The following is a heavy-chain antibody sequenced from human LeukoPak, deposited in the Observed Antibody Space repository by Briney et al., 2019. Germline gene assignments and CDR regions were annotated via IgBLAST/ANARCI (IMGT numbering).Heavy chain of an antibody. Sequence: PGGSLRLSCAASGFTFSSYSMNWVRQAPGKGLEWVSSISSSSSYIYYADSVKGRFTISRDNAKNSLYLQMNSLRAEDTAVYYCARDSAAGMLGIDSYYGMDVWGQGTTVTVSS. CDR1: GFTFSSYS. CDR2: ISSSSSYI. D-gene: IGHD6-13*01. V-gene: IGHV3-21*01. J-gene: IGHJ6*02. CDR3: ARDSAAGMLGIDSYYGMDV.